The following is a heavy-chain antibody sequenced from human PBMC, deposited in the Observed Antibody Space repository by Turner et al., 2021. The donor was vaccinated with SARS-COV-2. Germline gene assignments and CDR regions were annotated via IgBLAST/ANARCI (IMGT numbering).Heavy chain of an antibody. V-gene: IGHV3-30*03. D-gene: IGHD5-12*01. J-gene: IGHJ3*02. CDR1: GFTFSNYG. Sequence: QVQLVGSGGGVVQPGRSLRLSGEASGFTFSNYGMHWVRQAPGKGLEWVAVISYDGSNKHYADSVKGRFTISRDNSKNTLYLQMNSLRGEDTAVYYCARDFPPQDGYNPAGAFDIWGQGTMVTVSS. CDR3: ARDFPPQDGYNPAGAFDI. CDR2: ISYDGSNK.